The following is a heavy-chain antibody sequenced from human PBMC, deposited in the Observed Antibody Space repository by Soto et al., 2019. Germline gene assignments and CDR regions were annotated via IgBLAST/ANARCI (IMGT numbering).Heavy chain of an antibody. Sequence: ASETLSLTCTVSGGSISSHYCSWVRQAPGKGLEWIGFIQFSEGNNNPSLKSRVTISVDTSKNQFSLKLTSVTAADTAVYYCAKNPGYYYDSTGYHFDYWGQGTLVTVSS. CDR2: IQFSEG. CDR1: GGSISSHY. V-gene: IGHV4-59*11. CDR3: AKNPGYYYDSTGYHFDY. J-gene: IGHJ4*02. D-gene: IGHD3-22*01.